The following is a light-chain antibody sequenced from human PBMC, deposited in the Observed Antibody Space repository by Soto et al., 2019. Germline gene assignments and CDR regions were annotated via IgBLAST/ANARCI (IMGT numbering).Light chain of an antibody. CDR1: QSVSSY. CDR3: QQRYSWPPIT. J-gene: IGKJ5*01. Sequence: EIVLTQSPATLSLSPGERATLSCRASQSVSSYLAWYQQKPGQAPRLLIYDASNRATGIPARFSGSGPGTDFTLTISSLEPEDFAVYYCQQRYSWPPITFGQGTRLEIK. CDR2: DAS. V-gene: IGKV3-11*01.